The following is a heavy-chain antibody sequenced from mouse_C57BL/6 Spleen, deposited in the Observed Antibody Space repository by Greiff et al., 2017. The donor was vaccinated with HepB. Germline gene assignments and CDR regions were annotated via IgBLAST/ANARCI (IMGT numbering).Heavy chain of an antibody. Sequence: DVKLVESGGGLVKPGGSLKLSCAASGFTFSSYAMSWVRQTPEKRLEWVATISDGGSYTYYPDNVKGRFTISRDNAKNNLYLQMSHLKSEDTAMYYCARHGYDGAYYFDYWGQGTTLTVSS. CDR2: ISDGGSYT. CDR3: ARHGYDGAYYFDY. CDR1: GFTFSSYA. D-gene: IGHD2-2*01. J-gene: IGHJ2*01. V-gene: IGHV5-4*03.